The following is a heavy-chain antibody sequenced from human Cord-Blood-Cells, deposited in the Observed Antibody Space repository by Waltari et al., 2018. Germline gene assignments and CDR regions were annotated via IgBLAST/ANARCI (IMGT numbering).Heavy chain of an antibody. CDR3: ARGLDWGWGYWYFDL. CDR1: GFTFSSYS. J-gene: IGHJ2*01. CDR2: ISSSSSYI. V-gene: IGHV3-21*01. Sequence: EVQLVESGGGLVKPGGSLRLSCAASGFTFSSYSMNWVRQAPGKGPEWVSSISSSSSYIYYADSVKGRFTISRDNAKNSLYLQMNSLRAEDTAVYYCARGLDWGWGYWYFDLWGRGTLVTVSS. D-gene: IGHD7-27*01.